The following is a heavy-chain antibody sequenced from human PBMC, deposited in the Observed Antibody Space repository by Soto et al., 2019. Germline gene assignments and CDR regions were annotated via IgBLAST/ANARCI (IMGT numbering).Heavy chain of an antibody. D-gene: IGHD2-2*01. CDR3: ARSQGSRTSLEIYYYYYYGMDV. Sequence: QVQLVQSGAEVKKPGSSVKVSCKASGGTFSSYAISWVRQAPGQGLEWMGGVIPISATANYEQKFQGRVTITADESTSTDYMELSSLRSEDTAVYYCARSQGSRTSLEIYYYYYYGMDVWGQGTTVTVSS. J-gene: IGHJ6*02. CDR2: VIPISATA. V-gene: IGHV1-69*01. CDR1: GGTFSSYA.